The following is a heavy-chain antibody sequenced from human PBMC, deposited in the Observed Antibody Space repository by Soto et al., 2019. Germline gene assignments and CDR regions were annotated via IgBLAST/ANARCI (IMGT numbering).Heavy chain of an antibody. Sequence: QVQLQQWGAGLLKPSETLSLTCAVYGGSFSGYYWSWIRQPPGKGLEWIGEINHSGSTNYNPSLKSRVTISVDTSKNQFSLKLSPVTAADTAVYYCARGGGSSGWYPYYYFDYWGQGTLVTVSS. V-gene: IGHV4-34*01. CDR1: GGSFSGYY. CDR2: INHSGST. CDR3: ARGGGSSGWYPYYYFDY. J-gene: IGHJ4*02. D-gene: IGHD6-19*01.